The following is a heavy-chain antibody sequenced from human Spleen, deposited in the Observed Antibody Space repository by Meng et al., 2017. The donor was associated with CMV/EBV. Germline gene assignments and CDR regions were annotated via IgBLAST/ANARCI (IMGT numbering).Heavy chain of an antibody. CDR3: ARENFDYSAFDS. CDR1: GFTFSSYW. Sequence: GESLKISCAASGFTFSSYWMSWVRQAPGKGLEWVANIKQDGSEKYYVDSVKGRFTISRDNAKNTLYLQMNSLRAEDTAVYYCARENFDYSAFDSWGQGTLVTVSS. D-gene: IGHD4-11*01. V-gene: IGHV3-7*01. J-gene: IGHJ4*02. CDR2: IKQDGSEK.